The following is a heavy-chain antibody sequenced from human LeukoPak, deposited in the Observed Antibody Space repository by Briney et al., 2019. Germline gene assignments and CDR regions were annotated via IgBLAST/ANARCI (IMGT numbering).Heavy chain of an antibody. Sequence: GGSLRLSCSASGFTFSNYAMHWVRQAPGKGLEYVSDISSNGGITYYADSVMGRFTVSRDNSKNMLYLQMNSLRAEDTAVYYCVKDKYPVVVAATLDYWGQGILVTVSS. D-gene: IGHD2-15*01. CDR3: VKDKYPVVVAATLDY. CDR2: ISSNGGIT. V-gene: IGHV3-64D*09. CDR1: GFTFSNYA. J-gene: IGHJ4*02.